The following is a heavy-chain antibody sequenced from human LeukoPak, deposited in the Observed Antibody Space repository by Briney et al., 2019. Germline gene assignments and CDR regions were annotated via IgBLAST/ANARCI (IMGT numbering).Heavy chain of an antibody. CDR3: ARGSKLVGVVVRSYYYYGMDV. D-gene: IGHD3-3*01. Sequence: ASVKVPCKASGYTFTGYYMHWVRQAPGQGLEWMGWINPNSGGTNYAQKFQGRVTMTRDTSISTAYMELSRLRSDDMAVYYCARGSKLVGVVVRSYYYYGMDVWGQGTTVTVSS. CDR2: INPNSGGT. J-gene: IGHJ6*02. CDR1: GYTFTGYY. V-gene: IGHV1-2*02.